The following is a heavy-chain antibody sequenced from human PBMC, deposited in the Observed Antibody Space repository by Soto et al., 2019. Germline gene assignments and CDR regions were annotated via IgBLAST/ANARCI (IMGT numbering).Heavy chain of an antibody. V-gene: IGHV1-18*01. D-gene: IGHD5-12*01. J-gene: IGHJ5*02. CDR2: ISAYNGNT. Sequence: KTYFETSCDGYTSSTIRSVGHVPGQGLEWMGWISAYNGNTNYAQKLQGRVTMTTDTSTSTAYMELRSLRSDDTAVYYCARTSLDIVATETDPWGQGTLVTVSS. CDR3: ARTSLDIVATETDP. CDR1: CDGYTSST.